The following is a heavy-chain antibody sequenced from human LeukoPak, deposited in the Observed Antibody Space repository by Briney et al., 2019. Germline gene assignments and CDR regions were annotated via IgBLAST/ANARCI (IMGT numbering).Heavy chain of an antibody. CDR3: ASVRGEESVDAFDI. CDR2: TYTSGST. Sequence: SETLSLTCTVSGGSLSSGSYYWRWLRQPAGTGLEWLGRTYTSGSTNYNPSLKSRVTISVDTSKNQFSLKLSSVTAADTAVYYCASVRGEESVDAFDIWGQGTMVTVSS. CDR1: GGSLSSGSYY. J-gene: IGHJ3*02. D-gene: IGHD3-10*01. V-gene: IGHV4-61*02.